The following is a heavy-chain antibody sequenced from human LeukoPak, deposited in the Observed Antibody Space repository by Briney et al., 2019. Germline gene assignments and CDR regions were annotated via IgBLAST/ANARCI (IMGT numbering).Heavy chain of an antibody. J-gene: IGHJ6*03. Sequence: GGSLRLSCAASGFTFSSYWMHWVRQAPGKGLVWVSRINSDGSSTSYADSVKGRFTISRDNAKNTLYLQMNSLRAEDTAVYYCARASSGSSYYYMDVWGKGTTVTVSS. CDR3: ARASSGSSYYYMDV. CDR2: INSDGSST. D-gene: IGHD3-22*01. V-gene: IGHV3-74*01. CDR1: GFTFSSYW.